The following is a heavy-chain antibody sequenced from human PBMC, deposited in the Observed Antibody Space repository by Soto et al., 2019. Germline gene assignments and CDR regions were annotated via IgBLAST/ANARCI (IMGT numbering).Heavy chain of an antibody. J-gene: IGHJ4*02. V-gene: IGHV3-23*01. D-gene: IGHD2-21*01. Sequence: GGSLRLSCTASEFTFYTYAMTWVRQAPGKGLEWVSSITDTGVSTYYADSVKGRFTISRDNSRNTLYLQMNSLRTDDTAVYYCAKDTPVVMFLFDSWGRGTLVTVSS. CDR1: EFTFYTYA. CDR3: AKDTPVVMFLFDS. CDR2: ITDTGVST.